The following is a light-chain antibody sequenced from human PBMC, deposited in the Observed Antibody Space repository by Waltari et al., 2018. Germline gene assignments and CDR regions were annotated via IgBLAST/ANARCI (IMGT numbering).Light chain of an antibody. CDR1: SSNIGNNT. CDR2: YND. CDR3: ATWDDSLNAYV. J-gene: IGLJ1*01. V-gene: IGLV1-36*01. Sequence: QSVLTQPPSVSGAPRQRVTISCSGSSSNIGNNTVTWYHQLPGTAPNLLIYYNDLLPSGVSDRFSGSKSGTSASLAISGLQSEDEADYYCATWDDSLNAYVFGTGTKVTVL.